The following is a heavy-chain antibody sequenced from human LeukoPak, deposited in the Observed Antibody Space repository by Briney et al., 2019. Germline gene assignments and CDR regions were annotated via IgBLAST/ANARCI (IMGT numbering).Heavy chain of an antibody. CDR2: IHYSGTT. Sequence: SETLSLTCTVSGASIDSGRYYWGWIRQPPGKGLEWIGSIHYSGTTYYNPSLRSRVTISIDTSNNQFSLKLSSVTAADTAVYYCARGTPYNPWGQGTLVTVSS. CDR3: ARGTPYNP. J-gene: IGHJ5*02. CDR1: GASIDSGRYY. V-gene: IGHV4-39*07. D-gene: IGHD4-11*01.